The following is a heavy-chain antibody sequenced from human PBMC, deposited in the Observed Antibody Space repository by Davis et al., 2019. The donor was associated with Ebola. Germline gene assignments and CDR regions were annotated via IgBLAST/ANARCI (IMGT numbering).Heavy chain of an antibody. J-gene: IGHJ6*03. V-gene: IGHV3-23*01. CDR3: ANLVGGASGTFHYYYYMDV. D-gene: IGHD1-26*01. Sequence: GESLKISCAASGFIFSNFAMSWVRQAPGKGLEWVSAMSASGGHTYYADSVKGRFTISRDNSKNTLYLQMSSLRAEDTAVYYCANLVGGASGTFHYYYYMDVWGKGTTVTVSS. CDR1: GFIFSNFA. CDR2: MSASGGHT.